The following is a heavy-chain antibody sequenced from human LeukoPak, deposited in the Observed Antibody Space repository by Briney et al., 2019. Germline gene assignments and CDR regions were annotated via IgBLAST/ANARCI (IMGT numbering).Heavy chain of an antibody. CDR1: GFTFSSYS. J-gene: IGHJ4*02. V-gene: IGHV3-21*01. CDR3: AREPYYDFWSGYYDIDY. D-gene: IGHD3-3*01. CDR2: ISSSSSYI. Sequence: GSLRLSCAASGFTFSSYSMDWVRQAPGKGLEWVSSISSSSSYIYYADSVKGRFTISRDNAKNSLYLQMNSLRAEDTAVYYCAREPYYDFWSGYYDIDYWGQGTLVTVSS.